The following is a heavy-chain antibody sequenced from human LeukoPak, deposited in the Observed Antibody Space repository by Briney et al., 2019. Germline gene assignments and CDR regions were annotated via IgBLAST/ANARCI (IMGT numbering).Heavy chain of an antibody. Sequence: SETLSLTCAVYGGXFSGYYWSWIRQPPGKGLEWIGEINHSGSTNYNPSLKSRVTISVDTSKNQFSLKLSSVTAADTAVYYCASSSWYTQIDYRGQGTLVTVSS. CDR2: INHSGST. CDR1: GGXFSGYY. D-gene: IGHD6-13*01. V-gene: IGHV4-34*01. CDR3: ASSSWYTQIDY. J-gene: IGHJ4*02.